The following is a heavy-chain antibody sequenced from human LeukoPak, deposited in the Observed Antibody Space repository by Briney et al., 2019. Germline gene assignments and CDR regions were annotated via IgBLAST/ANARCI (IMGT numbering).Heavy chain of an antibody. J-gene: IGHJ6*02. CDR3: ARGRQSLAAAGPGYYYGMDV. Sequence: PGGSLRLSCAASGFTVSSNYMSWVRQAPGKGLEWVSVIYSGGGTYYADSVKGRFTISRDNSKNTLYLQMNSLRAEDTAVYYCARGRQSLAAAGPGYYYGMDVWGQGTTVTVSS. CDR2: IYSGGGT. V-gene: IGHV3-53*01. D-gene: IGHD6-13*01. CDR1: GFTVSSNY.